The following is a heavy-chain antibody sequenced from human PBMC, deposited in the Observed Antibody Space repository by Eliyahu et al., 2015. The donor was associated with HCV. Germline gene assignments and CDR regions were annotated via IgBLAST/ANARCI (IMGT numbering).Heavy chain of an antibody. D-gene: IGHD3-3*01. CDR2: IYWNDDK. Sequence: QITLKESGPTLVKPTQTLTLTCTFSGFSLSTSGVGVGWIRQPPGKALEWLALIYWNDDKRYSPSLKSRLTITKDTSKNQVVLTMTNMDPVDTATYYCAHSYYDFWSGYFDLWGRGTLVTVSS. V-gene: IGHV2-5*01. CDR1: GFSLSTSGVG. CDR3: AHSYYDFWSGYFDL. J-gene: IGHJ2*01.